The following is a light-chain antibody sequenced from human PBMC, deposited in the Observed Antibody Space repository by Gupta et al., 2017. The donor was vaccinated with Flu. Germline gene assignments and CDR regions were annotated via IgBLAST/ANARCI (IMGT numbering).Light chain of an antibody. CDR3: AAWDDSLNGPL. V-gene: IGLV1-44*01. CDR2: SNN. CDR1: SSNIGSNT. Sequence: PPSXSXXPGXRXXXXXSXSSSNIGSNTVNWYQQHPATAPKLLIYSNNQRPSGVPDRFSGSKSGTSASLAISGLQSEDEADYYCAAWDDSLNGPLFGGGTKLTVL. J-gene: IGLJ3*02.